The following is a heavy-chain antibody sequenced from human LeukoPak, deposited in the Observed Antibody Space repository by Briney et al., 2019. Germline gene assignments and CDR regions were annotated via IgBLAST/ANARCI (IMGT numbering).Heavy chain of an antibody. J-gene: IGHJ5*02. D-gene: IGHD6-13*01. CDR3: ARVKGYSSSWGGWFDP. CDR2: IYTSGST. CDR1: GGSISSGSYY. V-gene: IGHV4-61*02. Sequence: PSETLSLTCTVFGGSISSGSYYWSWIRQPAGKGLEWIGRIYTSGSTNYNPSLKSRVTISVDTSKNQFSLKLSSVTAADTAVYYCARVKGYSSSWGGWFDPWGQGTLVTVSS.